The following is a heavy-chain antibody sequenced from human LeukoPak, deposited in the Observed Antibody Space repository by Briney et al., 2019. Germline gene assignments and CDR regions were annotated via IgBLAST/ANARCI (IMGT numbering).Heavy chain of an antibody. CDR1: GFTFSSYS. J-gene: IGHJ5*02. V-gene: IGHV3-48*01. CDR2: ISSSSSTI. Sequence: GGSLRLSCAASGFTFSSYSMNWVRQAPGKGLEWVSYISSSSSTIYYADSVKGRFTISRDNAKNSLYLQMNSLRAEDTAVYYCASWYCSSTSCQTWRQGTLVTVSS. D-gene: IGHD2-2*01. CDR3: ASWYCSSTSCQT.